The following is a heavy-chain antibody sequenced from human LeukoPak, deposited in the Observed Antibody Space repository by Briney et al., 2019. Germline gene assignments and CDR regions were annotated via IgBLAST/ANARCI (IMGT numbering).Heavy chain of an antibody. J-gene: IGHJ3*02. D-gene: IGHD3-10*01. CDR1: GYTFTSYG. CDR2: ISAYNGNT. V-gene: IGHV1-18*01. CDR3: ARGGITMVRGVISDAFDI. Sequence: AASVKVSCKASGYTFTSYGISWVRQAPGQGLEWMGWISAYNGNTNYAQKLQGRVTMTTDTSTSTAYMELRSLSSDDTAVYYCARGGITMVRGVISDAFDIWGQGTMVTVSS.